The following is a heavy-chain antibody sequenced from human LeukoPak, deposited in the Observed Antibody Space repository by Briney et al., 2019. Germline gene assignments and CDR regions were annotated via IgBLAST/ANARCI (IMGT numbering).Heavy chain of an antibody. CDR2: ISWNSGSI. D-gene: IGHD5-18*01. Sequence: GGSLRLSCAASGFTFSNYAMHWVRQAPGKGLEWVSGISWNSGSIGYADSVKGRFTISRDNAKNSLYLQMNSLRAEDTALYYCAKDTGYSPQIADYWGQGTLVTVSS. J-gene: IGHJ4*02. CDR3: AKDTGYSPQIADY. CDR1: GFTFSNYA. V-gene: IGHV3-9*01.